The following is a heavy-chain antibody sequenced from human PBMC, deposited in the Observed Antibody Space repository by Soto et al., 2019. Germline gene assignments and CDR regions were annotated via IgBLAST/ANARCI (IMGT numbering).Heavy chain of an antibody. D-gene: IGHD1-26*01. CDR1: GFASESFG. CDR2: MVVVSGST. CDR3: SADHPHMAMGWPV. Sequence: QMQLVQSAAEVREPGTSVRVSCRASGFASESFGIQFLRRTRGQGFGWIGWMVVVSGSTNSARQFQGRVPNSRDRSSSTAYLDLYDLKYDDTAVYFCSADHPHMAMGWPVWGQGTTVTVSS. V-gene: IGHV1-58*02. J-gene: IGHJ6*02.